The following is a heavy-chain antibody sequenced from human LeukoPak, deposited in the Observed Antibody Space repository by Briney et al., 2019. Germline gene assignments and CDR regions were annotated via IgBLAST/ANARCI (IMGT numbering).Heavy chain of an antibody. J-gene: IGHJ4*02. V-gene: IGHV4-59*08. CDR1: GGSFSSYY. Sequence: SETLSLSCTVYGGSFSSYYWSWIRQPPGKGLEWIGYIYYSGSTNYNPSLKSRVTISVDTSKNQFSLKLSSVTAADTAVYYCARTCGGDCYADYWGQGTLVTVSS. D-gene: IGHD2-21*02. CDR3: ARTCGGDCYADY. CDR2: IYYSGST.